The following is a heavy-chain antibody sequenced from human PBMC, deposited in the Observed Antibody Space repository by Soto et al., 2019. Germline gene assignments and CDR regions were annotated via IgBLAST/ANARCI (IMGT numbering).Heavy chain of an antibody. Sequence: WGSLRLSCSASGFIFIESTTYFFRHFPWKGLEAISAVSTSGRSTYYADSVKDRFTISRDNSKNTLFLQMGSLRPEDTAIYYCVKQAHGLDGVAFDYWGQGTQVTVS. D-gene: IGHD2-15*01. J-gene: IGHJ4*02. CDR2: VSTSGRST. CDR1: GFIFIEST. CDR3: VKQAHGLDGVAFDY. V-gene: IGHV3-64D*06.